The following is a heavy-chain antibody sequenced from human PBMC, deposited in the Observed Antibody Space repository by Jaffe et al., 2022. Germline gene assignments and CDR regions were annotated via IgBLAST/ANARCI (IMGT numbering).Heavy chain of an antibody. V-gene: IGHV3-30*02. Sequence: QVQLVESGGGVVQPGGSLRLSCAASGFTFSSYGMHWVRQAPGKGLEWVAFIRYDGSNKYYADSVKGRFTISRDNSKNTLYLQMNSLRAEDTAVYYCAKAREEGARPFYYYYMDVWGKGTTVTVSS. CDR2: IRYDGSNK. CDR1: GFTFSSYG. J-gene: IGHJ6*03. CDR3: AKAREEGARPFYYYYMDV. D-gene: IGHD6-6*01.